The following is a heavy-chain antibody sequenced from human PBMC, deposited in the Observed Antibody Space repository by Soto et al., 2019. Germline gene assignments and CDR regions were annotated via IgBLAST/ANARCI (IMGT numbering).Heavy chain of an antibody. V-gene: IGHV4-31*03. D-gene: IGHD2-21*02. Sequence: QVQLQESGPGLVKASQTLSVTCTVSGDSINRGGYYWIWIRQFPGKGLEWIGSVYYTGTTSYNPSLASRAAISVDTSMRHFSLNLSSVTAADTAVYYCARGGVVVTALRFDYWGQGTLVTVSS. J-gene: IGHJ4*02. CDR2: VYYTGTT. CDR3: ARGGVVVTALRFDY. CDR1: GDSINRGGYY.